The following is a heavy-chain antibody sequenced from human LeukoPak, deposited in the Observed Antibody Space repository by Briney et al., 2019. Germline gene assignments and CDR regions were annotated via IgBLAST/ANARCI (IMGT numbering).Heavy chain of an antibody. CDR1: GYSFTSYW. J-gene: IGHJ3*02. V-gene: IGHV5-51*01. Sequence: GESLKISCKGSGYSFTSYWIGWVRQMPGKGLEWMGIIYPGDSDTRYSPSFQGQVTISADKSISTAYLQWSSLKASDTAMYYCARDQTDTAMGNDAFDIWGQGTMVTVSS. CDR3: ARDQTDTAMGNDAFDI. CDR2: IYPGDSDT. D-gene: IGHD5-18*01.